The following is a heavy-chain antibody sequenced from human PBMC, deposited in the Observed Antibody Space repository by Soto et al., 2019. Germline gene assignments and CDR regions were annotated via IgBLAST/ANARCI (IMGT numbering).Heavy chain of an antibody. Sequence: EVQLTESGGGLVQPGGSLRLSCAASGFTFSSYSMTWVRQAPGKGLEWVSGISDSGGNTWYADSVKGRFTISRDNSKNTLFLQMNSRRAEDTAVYFCSKGSGFGDAWGQGTLVTVSS. CDR2: ISDSGGNT. CDR1: GFTFSSYS. J-gene: IGHJ5*02. V-gene: IGHV3-23*01. CDR3: SKGSGFGDA. D-gene: IGHD3-10*01.